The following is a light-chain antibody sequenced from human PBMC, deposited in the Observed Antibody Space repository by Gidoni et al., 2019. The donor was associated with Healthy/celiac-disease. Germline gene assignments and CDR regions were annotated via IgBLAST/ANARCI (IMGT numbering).Light chain of an antibody. V-gene: IGKV1-39*01. CDR3: QQSYSTPRT. Sequence: DIQMTQSPSSLSASVGDRVTIPCRGSQSISSYVNWYQQKPGKAPKLLIYAASSLQRGVPSRFSGSGSGTEFTLTISSLQPEDFATYYCQQSYSTPRTFGQGTKVEIK. CDR2: AAS. J-gene: IGKJ1*01. CDR1: QSISSY.